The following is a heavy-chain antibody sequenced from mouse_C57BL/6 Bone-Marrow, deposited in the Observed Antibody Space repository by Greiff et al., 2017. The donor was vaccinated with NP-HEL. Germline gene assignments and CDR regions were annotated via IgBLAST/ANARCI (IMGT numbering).Heavy chain of an antibody. J-gene: IGHJ3*01. D-gene: IGHD5-1*01. CDR3: ARGGINDEYAWFAD. V-gene: IGHV1-54*01. CDR1: GYAFTNYL. Sequence: VQLQQSGAELVRPGTSVKVSCKASGYAFTNYLIEWVKQRPGQGLEWIGVINPGSGGTTYNEKFKGKGTLTADKPYSTAFIPLSTLTSSHFAVFFSARGGINDEYAWFADWGQGTLVSVSA. CDR2: INPGSGGT.